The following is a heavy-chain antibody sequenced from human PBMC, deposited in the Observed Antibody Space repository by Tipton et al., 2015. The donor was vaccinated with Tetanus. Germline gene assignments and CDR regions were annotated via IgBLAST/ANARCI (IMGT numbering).Heavy chain of an antibody. CDR2: ISGSGDTT. V-gene: IGHV3-23*01. Sequence: SLRLSCVASGFIVSSHYMSWVRQAPGKGLVWVSSISGSGDTTYYADSVRGRFTVSRDNSKDTVYLDVRSLRDEDTAVYYCATDGLPRGFVMVEATTQKYFRHWGRGTLVTVSS. J-gene: IGHJ1*01. CDR3: ATDGLPRGFVMVEATTQKYFRH. D-gene: IGHD2-21*01. CDR1: GFIVSSHY.